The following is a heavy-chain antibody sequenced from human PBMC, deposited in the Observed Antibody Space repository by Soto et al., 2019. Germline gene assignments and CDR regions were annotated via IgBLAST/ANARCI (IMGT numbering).Heavy chain of an antibody. CDR1: GFTFSSYA. D-gene: IGHD4-4*01. V-gene: IGHV3-23*01. CDR3: AKPTREGYERFFLDIKMTTRGYYFDY. Sequence: GGSLRLSCAASGFTFSSYAVSWVRQAPGKGLEWVSAISGSGGSTYYADSVKGRFTISRDNSKNTLYLQMNSLRAEDTAVYYCAKPTREGYERFFLDIKMTTRGYYFDYWGQGTLVTVSS. CDR2: ISGSGGST. J-gene: IGHJ4*02.